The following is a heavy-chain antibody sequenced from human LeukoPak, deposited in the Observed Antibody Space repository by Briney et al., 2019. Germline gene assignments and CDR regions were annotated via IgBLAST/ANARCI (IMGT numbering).Heavy chain of an antibody. Sequence: GGSLRLSCAASGFTVSSNYMSWVRQAPGKGLEWVSSISSSSSYIYYADSVKGRFTISRDNAKNSLYLQMNSLRAEDTAVYYCATGTYCSSTSCLNLFDYWGQGTLVTVSS. J-gene: IGHJ4*02. D-gene: IGHD2-2*01. CDR3: ATGTYCSSTSCLNLFDY. CDR1: GFTVSSNY. V-gene: IGHV3-21*01. CDR2: ISSSSSYI.